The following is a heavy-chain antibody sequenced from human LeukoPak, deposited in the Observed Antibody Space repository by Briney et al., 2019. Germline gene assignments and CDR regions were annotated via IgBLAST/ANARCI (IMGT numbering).Heavy chain of an antibody. CDR1: GGTFSSYA. CDR3: AREGTGDGYNYRVDY. Sequence: SVKVSCKASGGTFSSYAISWVRQAPGQGLEWMGRIILILGIANYAQKFQGRVTITADKSTSTAYMELSSLRSEDTAVYYCAREGTGDGYNYRVDYWGQGTLVTVSS. CDR2: IILILGIA. V-gene: IGHV1-69*04. D-gene: IGHD5-24*01. J-gene: IGHJ4*02.